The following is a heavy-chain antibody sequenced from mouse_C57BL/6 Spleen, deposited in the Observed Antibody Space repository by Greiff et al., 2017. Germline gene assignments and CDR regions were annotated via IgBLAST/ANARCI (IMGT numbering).Heavy chain of an antibody. CDR3: TTSLYYYGSSLFDY. V-gene: IGHV14-1*01. J-gene: IGHJ2*01. CDR2: IDPEDGDT. D-gene: IGHD1-1*01. Sequence: VQLQQSGAELVRPGASVKLSCTASGFNIKDYYMHWVKQRPEQGLEWIGRIDPEDGDTEYAPKFQGKATMTADTSSNTASLQLSSLTSEDTAVYYCTTSLYYYGSSLFDYWGQGTTLTVSS. CDR1: GFNIKDYY.